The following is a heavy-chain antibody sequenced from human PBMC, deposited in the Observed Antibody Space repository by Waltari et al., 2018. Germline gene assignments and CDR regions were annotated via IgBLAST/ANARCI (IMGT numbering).Heavy chain of an antibody. Sequence: QVQLVQSGAEVKKPGASGKVSCKAPGYPFPIHDIKRVRQATGQGLAGMGWMNPNSGNTGYAQKFQGRVTMTRNTSISTAYMELSSLRSEDTAVYYCARGIAVAGTNFDYWGQGTLVTVSS. CDR2: MNPNSGNT. J-gene: IGHJ4*02. D-gene: IGHD6-19*01. V-gene: IGHV1-8*01. CDR1: GYPFPIHD. CDR3: ARGIAVAGTNFDY.